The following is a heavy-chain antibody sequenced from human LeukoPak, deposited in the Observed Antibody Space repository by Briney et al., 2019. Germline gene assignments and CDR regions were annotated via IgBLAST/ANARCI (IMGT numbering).Heavy chain of an antibody. CDR1: GFTFSSYA. J-gene: IGHJ4*02. D-gene: IGHD3-10*01. V-gene: IGHV3-30-3*01. CDR2: ISYDGSNK. Sequence: GGSLRLSCAASGFTFSSYAMHWVRQAPGKGLEWVAVISYDGSNKYYADSVKGRFTISRDNSENTLYLQMNSLRAEDTAVYYCKVRYVYWGQGTLVTVSS. CDR3: KVRYVY.